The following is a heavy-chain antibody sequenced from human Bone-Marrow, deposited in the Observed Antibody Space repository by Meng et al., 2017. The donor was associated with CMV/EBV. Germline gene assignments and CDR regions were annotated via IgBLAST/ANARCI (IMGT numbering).Heavy chain of an antibody. J-gene: IGHJ6*02. CDR2: ISSSSSYI. V-gene: IGHV3-21*01. CDR3: AREGRYDFWSGYWDYYYGMDV. D-gene: IGHD3-3*01. CDR1: GFTFSSYS. Sequence: GESLKISCAASGFTFSSYSMNWVRQAPGKGLEWVSSISSSSSYIYYADSVKGRFTISRDNAKNSLYLQMNSLRAEDTAVYYCAREGRYDFWSGYWDYYYGMDVWGQGTTVTVSS.